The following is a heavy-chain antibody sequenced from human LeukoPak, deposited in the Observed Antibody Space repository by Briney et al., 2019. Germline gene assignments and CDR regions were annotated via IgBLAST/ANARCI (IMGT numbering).Heavy chain of an antibody. D-gene: IGHD3-16*01. CDR1: GFTFSSYW. J-gene: IGHJ3*02. CDR3: ARYYDPPVGDAFDI. V-gene: IGHV3-74*01. CDR2: INSDGSST. Sequence: QPGGSLRLSCAASGFTFSSYWMHWVRQAPGKGLVWVSRINSDGSSTSYADSVKGRFTISRDNDKNLSYLQLNRLRAEDTAVYYCARYYDPPVGDAFDIWGQGTMVTVSS.